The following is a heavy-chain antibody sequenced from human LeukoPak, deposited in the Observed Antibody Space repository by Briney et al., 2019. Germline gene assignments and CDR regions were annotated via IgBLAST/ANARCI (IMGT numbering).Heavy chain of an antibody. D-gene: IGHD1-26*01. CDR3: AKVAEVRATGYYYYMDV. J-gene: IGHJ6*03. V-gene: IGHV3-30*14. CDR1: GFTFSSYA. Sequence: GGSLRLSCAASGFTFSSYAMHWVRQAPGKGLEWVAVISYDGSNKYYADSVKGRFTISRDNSKNTLYLQMNSLRAEDTAVYYCAKVAEVRATGYYYYMDVWGKGTTVTISS. CDR2: ISYDGSNK.